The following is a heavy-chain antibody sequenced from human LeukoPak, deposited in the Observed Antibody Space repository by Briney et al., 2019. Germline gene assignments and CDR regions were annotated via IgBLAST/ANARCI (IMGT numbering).Heavy chain of an antibody. J-gene: IGHJ4*02. V-gene: IGHV3-30*04. D-gene: IGHD3-22*01. CDR2: ISYDGNNK. CDR1: GFTFSIYA. Sequence: GGSLRLSCAASGFTFSIYAIHWVRQAPGKGLEWVAVISYDGNNKYNADSLKGRFTISRDNSKNTLYLQMNSLRAEDTAVYYCAKTLLLKWYYDSSGYSDYWGQGTPVTVSS. CDR3: AKTLLLKWYYDSSGYSDY.